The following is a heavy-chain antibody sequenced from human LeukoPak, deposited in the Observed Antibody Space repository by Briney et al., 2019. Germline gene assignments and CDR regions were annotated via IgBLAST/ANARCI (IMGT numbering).Heavy chain of an antibody. CDR3: ARGPGYPSNWFDP. D-gene: IGHD1-1*01. CDR2: IWYDGSKK. CDR1: GFTFSTYG. V-gene: IGHV3-33*01. J-gene: IGHJ5*02. Sequence: PGGSVPLSCAASGFTFSTYGMHWVRQAPGKGLEWVAVIWYDGSKKYYAESVKGRFTISRDNSKNTLYVQMNSLRAEDTAMYYCARGPGYPSNWFDPWGKGTPVSVSS.